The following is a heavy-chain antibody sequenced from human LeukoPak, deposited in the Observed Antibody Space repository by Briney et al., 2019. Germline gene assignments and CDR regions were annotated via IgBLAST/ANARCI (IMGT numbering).Heavy chain of an antibody. J-gene: IGHJ4*02. CDR3: ARDHGSGYYYFDY. V-gene: IGHV4-4*07. CDR1: GGSISSYY. Sequence: PSETLSLTCTVSGGSISSYYWSWIRQPAGKGLGWIGRIYTSGSTNYNPSLKSRVTISVDKSKNQFSLKLSSVTAADTAVYYCARDHGSGYYYFDYWGQGTLVTVSS. CDR2: IYTSGST. D-gene: IGHD3-22*01.